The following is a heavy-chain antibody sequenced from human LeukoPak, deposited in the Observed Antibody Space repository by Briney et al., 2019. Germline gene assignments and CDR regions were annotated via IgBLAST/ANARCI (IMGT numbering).Heavy chain of an antibody. CDR3: ARQGYCSGGSCRGQFYFDY. Sequence: PGGSLRLSCAASGFTLSDHYIDWVRQAPGGGLEWVGRIRNKANSSTTEYAASVKGRFTVSRDDSNSLLYLQMNSLKTEDTAVYYCARQGYCSGGSCRGQFYFDYWGQGTLVTVSS. D-gene: IGHD2-15*01. V-gene: IGHV3-72*01. CDR2: IRNKANSSTT. J-gene: IGHJ4*02. CDR1: GFTLSDHY.